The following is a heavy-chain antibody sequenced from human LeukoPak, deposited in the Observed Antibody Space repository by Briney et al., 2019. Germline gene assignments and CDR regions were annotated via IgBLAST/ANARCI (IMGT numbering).Heavy chain of an antibody. CDR1: GFTFSSYA. CDR2: ISYDGSNK. V-gene: IGHV3-30-3*01. Sequence: GGCLRLSCAASGFTFSSYAMHWVRQAPGKGLEWVAVISYDGSNKYYADSVKGRFTISRDNSKNTLYLQMNSLRAEDTAVYYCARDVNSSGWYLYYFDYWAREPWSPSPQ. D-gene: IGHD6-19*01. J-gene: IGHJ4*02. CDR3: ARDVNSSGWYLYYFDY.